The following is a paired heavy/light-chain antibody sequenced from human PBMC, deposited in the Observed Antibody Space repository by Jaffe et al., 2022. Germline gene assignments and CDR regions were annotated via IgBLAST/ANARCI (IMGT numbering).Heavy chain of an antibody. V-gene: IGHV7-4-1*02. J-gene: IGHJ3*02. CDR3: VREADGFDI. CDR1: GYTFTHYA. CDR2: INTNTGNP. Sequence: QVQLVQSGSELKKPGASVNVSCEASGYTFTHYAMNWVRQAPGQGLEWMGWINTNTGNPIYAQGFRGRFVFSLDTSVSTAYLQISSLKAEDTAMYYCVREADGFDIWGQGTMVTVSS.
Light chain of an antibody. CDR1: QGIGNY. CDR2: EAS. CDR3: QNYNTAPFT. V-gene: IGKV1-27*01. Sequence: DIQMTQSPSSLSASVGDRVTITCRASQGIGNYLAWYQQKPGKVPKLLIYEASTLQSGVPSRFSGSRSGTDFTLTISSLQPEDVATYYCQNYNTAPFTFGPGTKVDIK. J-gene: IGKJ3*01.